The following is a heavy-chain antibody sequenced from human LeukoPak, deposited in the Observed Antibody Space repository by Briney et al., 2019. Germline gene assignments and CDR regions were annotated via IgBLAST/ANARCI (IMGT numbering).Heavy chain of an antibody. CDR2: INPNSGGT. Sequence: ASVKVSCKASGYTFTGYYMHWVRQAPGQGLEWIGWINPNSGGTNYAQKFQGRVTMTRDTSISTAYMELSRLRSDDTAVYYCARAGWGIAAAGWYWGQGTLVTVSS. D-gene: IGHD6-13*01. V-gene: IGHV1-2*02. CDR1: GYTFTGYY. CDR3: ARAGWGIAAAGWY. J-gene: IGHJ4*02.